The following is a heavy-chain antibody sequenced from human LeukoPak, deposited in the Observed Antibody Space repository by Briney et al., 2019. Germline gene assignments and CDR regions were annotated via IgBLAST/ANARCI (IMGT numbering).Heavy chain of an antibody. J-gene: IGHJ4*02. D-gene: IGHD5-24*01. Sequence: GGSLRLSCAASGFTFSNAWMTWVRQAPGKGLEWVGRIETKTDGRTTDYAAPVKGRFTISRDDSKNTLYLQMNSLKTDDTAVYYCTTVERWLLRSSPYWGQGTLVTVSS. CDR3: TTVERWLLRSSPY. V-gene: IGHV3-15*04. CDR1: GFTFSNAW. CDR2: IETKTDGRTT.